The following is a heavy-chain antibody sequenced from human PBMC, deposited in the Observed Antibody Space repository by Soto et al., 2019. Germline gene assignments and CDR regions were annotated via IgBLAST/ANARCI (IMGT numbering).Heavy chain of an antibody. CDR3: ARIMITRTYYNYGMDV. Sequence: SETLSLTCAVYGGSFSGYYWSWIRQAPGKGLEWIGEINHSGGTYYNPPLKSRVTMSVDTSKNHISLKLSSVTAADTAVYYCARIMITRTYYNYGMDVWGQGTTVTV. CDR1: GGSFSGYY. J-gene: IGHJ6*02. D-gene: IGHD1-7*01. V-gene: IGHV4-34*01. CDR2: INHSGGT.